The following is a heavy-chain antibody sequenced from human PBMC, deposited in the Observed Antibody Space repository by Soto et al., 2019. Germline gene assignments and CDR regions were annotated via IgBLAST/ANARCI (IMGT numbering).Heavy chain of an antibody. Sequence: SETLSLTCTVSGGSISSYYWSWIRQPAGKGLEWIERIYTSGSTNYNPSHKSRITMSEDTSKNQFSLKLSSVTAADTAVYYCARDRREQWLLYNWFDPWGQGTLVTVS. CDR1: GGSISSYY. V-gene: IGHV4-4*07. CDR3: ARDRREQWLLYNWFDP. J-gene: IGHJ5*02. D-gene: IGHD6-19*01. CDR2: IYTSGST.